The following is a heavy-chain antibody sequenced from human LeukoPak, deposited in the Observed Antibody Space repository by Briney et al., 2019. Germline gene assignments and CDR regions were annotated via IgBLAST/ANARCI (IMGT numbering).Heavy chain of an antibody. CDR2: INPSGDST. D-gene: IGHD6-13*01. V-gene: IGHV1-46*01. Sequence: ASVKVSCKASGYTFTSNHIHWVRQAPGQGLEWMGVINPSGDSTSYAQNFQGRVTMTRDTSTSTVYMELSSLRSEDTAIYYCAKIAANDTGEGYWGQGTLVTASS. CDR1: GYTFTSNH. J-gene: IGHJ4*02. CDR3: AKIAANDTGEGY.